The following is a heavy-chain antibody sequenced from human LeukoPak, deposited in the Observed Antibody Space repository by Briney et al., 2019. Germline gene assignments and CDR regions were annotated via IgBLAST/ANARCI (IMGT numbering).Heavy chain of an antibody. CDR2: VFYKGNS. Sequence: SETLSLTCIVSGGSMTSHYWGWIRQPPGKRLEWIGYVFYKGNSNYNPSLKSRLTMSVDTSKNQFSLKLSSVTAADTAVYFCARLTLAKTWCDPWGQGALVTVSS. D-gene: IGHD5-12*01. CDR3: ARLTLAKTWCDP. V-gene: IGHV4-59*08. CDR1: GGSMTSHY. J-gene: IGHJ5*02.